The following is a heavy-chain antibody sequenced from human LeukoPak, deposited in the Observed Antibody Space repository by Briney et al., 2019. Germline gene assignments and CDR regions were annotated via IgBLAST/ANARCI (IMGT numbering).Heavy chain of an antibody. Sequence: TSETLSLTCTVAGGSISSYYWSWLRQPPGKGLEWIGYIYYSDVANYTPSLKSPVSISVDTSKNQFSLELTSVTAADTAVYYCASDSGGRRDAFNIWGQATMVTVS. D-gene: IGHD3-16*01. CDR1: GGSISSYY. V-gene: IGHV4-59*01. CDR3: ASDSGGRRDAFNI. J-gene: IGHJ3*02. CDR2: IYYSDVA.